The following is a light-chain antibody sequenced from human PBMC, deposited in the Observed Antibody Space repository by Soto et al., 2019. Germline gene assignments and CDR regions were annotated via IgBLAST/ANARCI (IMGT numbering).Light chain of an antibody. V-gene: IGKV1-39*01. CDR3: QQSFSTTLT. CDR1: QTISTY. J-gene: IGKJ1*01. CDR2: SAS. Sequence: DIQMTQFPSSLSASVGDRVTITCRASQTISTYLNWYRQQSGKAPKLLIHSASTLQSGVPSRFSGSGSGTDFTLTIKNMHTQDFATYHCQQSFSTTLTFGQGTKVDIK.